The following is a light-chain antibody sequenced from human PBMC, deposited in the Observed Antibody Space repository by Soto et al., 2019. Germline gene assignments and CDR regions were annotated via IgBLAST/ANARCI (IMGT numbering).Light chain of an antibody. V-gene: IGKV1-5*03. J-gene: IGKJ1*01. CDR1: QSISSW. CDR2: KAS. Sequence: DIQMTQSPSTLSASVGDRVTITCRASQSISSWLAWYQQKPGKAPKLLIYKASSLESGVPSRFSGSGSGTEFNLTISSLQPDDFATYYCQQYNSYSGTFGQGTKVDIK. CDR3: QQYNSYSGT.